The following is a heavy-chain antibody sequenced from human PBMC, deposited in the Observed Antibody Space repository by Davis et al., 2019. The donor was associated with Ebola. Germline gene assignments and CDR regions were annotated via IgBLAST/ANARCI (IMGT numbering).Heavy chain of an antibody. CDR3: ARISSSWYGYWFDP. D-gene: IGHD6-13*01. V-gene: IGHV2-26*01. J-gene: IGHJ5*02. Sequence: SGPTLVKPTETLTLTCTVSGFSLSNARMGVSWIRQPPGKALEWLAHIFSNDEKSYRTSLKSRLTISKDTSKSQVVLTMTNMDPVDTATYYCARISSSWYGYWFDPWGQGTLVTVSS. CDR2: IFSNDEK. CDR1: GFSLSNARMG.